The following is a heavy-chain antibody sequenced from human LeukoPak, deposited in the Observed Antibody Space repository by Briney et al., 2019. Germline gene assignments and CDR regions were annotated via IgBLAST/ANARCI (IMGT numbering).Heavy chain of an antibody. V-gene: IGHV2-5*02. CDR1: GFSLSTDGEG. CDR3: THIRTTVTTA. Sequence: SGPTLVKPTQTLTLTCTFSGFSLSTDGEGVGWIRQSPGKALEWLALIYWDDDKRYSPSLKSRLTITKDTSKNQVVLTMTNTDPVDTATYYCTHIRTTVTTAWGQGTLVTVSS. D-gene: IGHD4-17*01. CDR2: IYWDDDK. J-gene: IGHJ5*02.